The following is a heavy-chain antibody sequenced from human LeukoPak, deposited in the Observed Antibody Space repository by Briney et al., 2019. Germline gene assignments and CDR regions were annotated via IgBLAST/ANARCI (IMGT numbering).Heavy chain of an antibody. CDR2: IYYSGST. J-gene: IGHJ3*01. CDR1: GGSISSGGYY. D-gene: IGHD2-8*01. V-gene: IGHV4-31*03. Sequence: SETLSLTCTVSGGSISSGGYYWSWIRQHPGKGLEWIGYIYYSGSTYYNPSLKSRVTISVDTSKNQFSLKLSSVTAADTAVYYCARLMADPNAFDFWGQGTMVTVSS. CDR3: ARLMADPNAFDF.